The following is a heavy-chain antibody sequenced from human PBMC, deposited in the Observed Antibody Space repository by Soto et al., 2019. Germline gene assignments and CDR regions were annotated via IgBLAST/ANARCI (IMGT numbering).Heavy chain of an antibody. D-gene: IGHD6-13*01. CDR3: AKEFLGVAALLDYYYGMDV. CDR1: GFTLRSDG. Sequence: SRRLSCAASGFTLRSDGMHWVRQAPGKGLEWVAVISYDGSNKYYADSVKGRFTISRDNSKNTLYLQMNSLRAEDTAVYYCAKEFLGVAALLDYYYGMDVWGQGTTVTVS. CDR2: ISYDGSNK. J-gene: IGHJ6*02. V-gene: IGHV3-30*18.